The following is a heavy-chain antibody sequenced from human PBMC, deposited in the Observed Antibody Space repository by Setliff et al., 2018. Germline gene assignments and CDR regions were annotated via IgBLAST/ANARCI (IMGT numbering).Heavy chain of an antibody. Sequence: ASVKVSCKTSGYTFSSYALNWVRRAPGQGLEWMGWINTNTGNPTYAQDFTGRFVFSLDTSVSTAYLQISSLKAEDTAVYYCARDLGYCSTTSCHGDWFDPWGQGTLVTVSS. CDR1: GYTFSSYA. J-gene: IGHJ5*02. D-gene: IGHD2-2*01. V-gene: IGHV7-4-1*02. CDR2: INTNTGNP. CDR3: ARDLGYCSTTSCHGDWFDP.